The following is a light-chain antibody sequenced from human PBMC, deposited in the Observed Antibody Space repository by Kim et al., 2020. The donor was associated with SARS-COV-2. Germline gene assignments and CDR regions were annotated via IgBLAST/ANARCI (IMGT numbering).Light chain of an antibody. J-gene: IGLJ3*02. CDR1: SSNIGSNY. Sequence: QPVLTQPPSASGTPGQRVTISCSGSSSNIGSNYVYWYQQLPGTAPKLIIYRNNQRPSGVPDRFSGSKSGTSASLAISGLRSGDEADYYCAAWDDSLSVWVFGGGTQLTVL. CDR2: RNN. CDR3: AAWDDSLSVWV. V-gene: IGLV1-47*01.